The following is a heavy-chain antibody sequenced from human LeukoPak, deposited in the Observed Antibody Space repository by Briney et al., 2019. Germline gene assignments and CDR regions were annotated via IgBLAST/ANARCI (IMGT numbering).Heavy chain of an antibody. V-gene: IGHV3-33*01. CDR1: GFSFSNYG. Sequence: GRSLRLSCAASGFSFSNYGMHWVRQAPGKGLEWVALIWYDGSNKYYADSVNGRFTISRDNSKNTLYLQMNSLRAEDTAMYYCAREGLYDSSGYKDYWGQGTLVTVSS. D-gene: IGHD3-22*01. CDR3: AREGLYDSSGYKDY. CDR2: IWYDGSNK. J-gene: IGHJ4*02.